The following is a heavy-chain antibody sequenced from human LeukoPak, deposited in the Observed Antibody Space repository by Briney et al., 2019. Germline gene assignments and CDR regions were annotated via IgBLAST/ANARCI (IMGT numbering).Heavy chain of an antibody. V-gene: IGHV3-30-3*01. CDR2: ISYDGSNK. CDR1: GFTFSSYA. D-gene: IGHD6-13*01. Sequence: GGSLRLSCAASGFTFSSYAMHWVRRAPGKGLEWVAVISYDGSNKYYADSVKGRFTISRDNSKNTLYLQMNSLRAEDTAVYYCARDKAGRMDPELDYWGQGTLVTVS. CDR3: ARDKAGRMDPELDY. J-gene: IGHJ4*02.